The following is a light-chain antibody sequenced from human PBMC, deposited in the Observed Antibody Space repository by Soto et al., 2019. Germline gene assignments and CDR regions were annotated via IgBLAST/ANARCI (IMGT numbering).Light chain of an antibody. CDR2: DVS. CDR3: CSYAGRSPVV. CDR1: CSDVGAYNY. J-gene: IGLJ2*01. Sequence: QSVLTQPRSVSGSPGQSVTISCTGTCSDVGAYNYVSWYQQHPGKAPKLMTYDVSKRPSGVPDRFSGSKSGNTASLTISGLLPEDEADYYCCSYAGRSPVVFGGGTKVTVL. V-gene: IGLV2-11*01.